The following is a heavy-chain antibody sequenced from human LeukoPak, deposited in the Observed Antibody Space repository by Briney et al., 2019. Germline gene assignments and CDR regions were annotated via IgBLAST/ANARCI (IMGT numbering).Heavy chain of an antibody. CDR2: INWNGGST. V-gene: IGHV3-20*04. CDR3: ARTTAYCGGDCYPNYFDY. J-gene: IGHJ4*02. Sequence: GGSLRLSCAASGFTFDDYGMSWVRQAPGKGLEWVSGINWNGGSTGYADSVKGRFTISRDNAKNSLYLQMNSLRAEDTALYYCARTTAYCGGDCYPNYFDYWGQGTLVTVSS. CDR1: GFTFDDYG. D-gene: IGHD2-21*02.